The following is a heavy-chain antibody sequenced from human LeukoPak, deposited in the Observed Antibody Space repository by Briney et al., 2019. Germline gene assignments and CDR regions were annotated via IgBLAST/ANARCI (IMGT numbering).Heavy chain of an antibody. Sequence: SETLSLTCTVSGGSISSYYWSWIRQPPGEGLEWIGYIYYSGSTNYDPSLKSRVTISVDTSKNQFSLKLSSVTAADTAVYYCARGPAVYYYYMDVWGKGTTVTVSS. V-gene: IGHV4-59*12. CDR2: IYYSGST. J-gene: IGHJ6*03. CDR3: ARGPAVYYYYMDV. CDR1: GGSISSYY.